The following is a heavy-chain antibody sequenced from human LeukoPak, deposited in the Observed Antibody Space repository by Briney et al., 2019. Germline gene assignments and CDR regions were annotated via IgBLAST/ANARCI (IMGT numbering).Heavy chain of an antibody. CDR3: ARGINGWDFDWSLGY. J-gene: IGHJ4*02. CDR1: GYTFTSYY. D-gene: IGHD3-9*01. V-gene: IGHV1-46*01. Sequence: ASVKVSCKASGYTFTSYYMHWVRQAPGQGLEWMGIINPSGGSTSYAQKFQGRVTMTRATSTSTVYMELSSMRFEDTAVSYFARGINGWDFDWSLGYWGQGTLVTVPS. CDR2: INPSGGST.